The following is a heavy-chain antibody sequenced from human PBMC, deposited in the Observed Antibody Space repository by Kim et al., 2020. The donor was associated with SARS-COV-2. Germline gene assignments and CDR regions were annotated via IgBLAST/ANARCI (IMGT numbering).Heavy chain of an antibody. J-gene: IGHJ4*02. CDR3: AREWQLAPDY. V-gene: IGHV4-34*01. CDR1: GGSFSGYY. Sequence: SETLSLTCAVYGGSFSGYYWSWIRQPPGKGLEWIGEINHSGSTNYNLSLKSRVTISVDTSKNQFSLKLSSVTAADTAVFYCAREWQLAPDYWGQGTLFT. D-gene: IGHD6-13*01. CDR2: INHSGST.